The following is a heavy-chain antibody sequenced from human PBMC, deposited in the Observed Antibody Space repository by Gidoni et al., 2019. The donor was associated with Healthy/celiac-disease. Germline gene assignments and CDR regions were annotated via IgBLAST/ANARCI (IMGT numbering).Heavy chain of an antibody. Sequence: EVQLVQSGAEVKQPGESRNFSSKGSVYSFTSYWIGWVRQMPGKGLEWMGVIYPGDSDTRYSPSFQGQVTISADKSISTAYLQWSSLKASDTAMYYWARGRVVTAGTVYYFDYWGQGTLVTVSS. V-gene: IGHV5-51*01. J-gene: IGHJ4*02. D-gene: IGHD2-21*02. CDR3: ARGRVVTAGTVYYFDY. CDR1: VYSFTSYW. CDR2: IYPGDSDT.